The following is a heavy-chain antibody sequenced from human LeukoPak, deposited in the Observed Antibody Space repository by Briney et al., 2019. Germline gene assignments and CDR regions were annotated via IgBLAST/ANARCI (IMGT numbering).Heavy chain of an antibody. CDR1: GGSITSHY. J-gene: IGHJ5*02. D-gene: IGHD6-13*01. CDR3: AREVPGITATGTFGWFDP. Sequence: SETLSPTCTVSGGSITSHYWNWIRRPPGKGLEWIGYIYYSGTTDYNPSLKSRVTISVDTSKNQFSLKLSSVTAADTAVYYCAREVPGITATGTFGWFDPWGQGTLVTVSS. V-gene: IGHV4-59*11. CDR2: IYYSGTT.